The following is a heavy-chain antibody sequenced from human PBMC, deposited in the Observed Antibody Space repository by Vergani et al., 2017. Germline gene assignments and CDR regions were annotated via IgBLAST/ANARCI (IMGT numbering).Heavy chain of an antibody. D-gene: IGHD6-13*01. CDR3: ASSRQQGYYYYYMDV. V-gene: IGHV3-53*01. J-gene: IGHJ6*03. Sequence: EVQLVESGGGLIQPGGSLRLSCAASGFTVSSNYMSWVRQAPGKGLEWVSVIYSGGSTYYAVSVKGRFTISRDNSKNTLYLQMNSLRAEDTAVYYCASSRQQGYYYYYMDVWGKGTTVTVSS. CDR1: GFTVSSNY. CDR2: IYSGGST.